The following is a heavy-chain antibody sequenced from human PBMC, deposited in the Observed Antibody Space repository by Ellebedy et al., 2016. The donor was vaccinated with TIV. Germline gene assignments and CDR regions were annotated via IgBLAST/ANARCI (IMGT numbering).Heavy chain of an antibody. CDR1: GFTFSYYS. CDR3: ARGSSSRGYFDS. Sequence: GESLKISXVASGFTFSYYSMHWVRQAPGKGLEWVAVISHDGSNKYHAESVKGRFTISRDDSKNTLYLQMNTLRTEDTALYFCARGSSSRGYFDSWGQGTLVTVSS. V-gene: IGHV3-30-3*01. J-gene: IGHJ4*02. D-gene: IGHD6-13*01. CDR2: ISHDGSNK.